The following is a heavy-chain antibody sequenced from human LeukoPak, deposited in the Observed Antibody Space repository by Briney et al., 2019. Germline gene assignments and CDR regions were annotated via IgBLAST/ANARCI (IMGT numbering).Heavy chain of an antibody. Sequence: PSETLSLTCTVSGGSISPHFWSWIRQPPGKGPEWIGFVYYTGSTQYTPSLKTRVTMSVDTSKNQLSLSLTSVPAADTAVYYCARHPFNYPLDYWGQGILVTVSS. D-gene: IGHD5-24*01. J-gene: IGHJ4*02. CDR2: VYYTGST. CDR1: GGSISPHF. V-gene: IGHV4-59*08. CDR3: ARHPFNYPLDY.